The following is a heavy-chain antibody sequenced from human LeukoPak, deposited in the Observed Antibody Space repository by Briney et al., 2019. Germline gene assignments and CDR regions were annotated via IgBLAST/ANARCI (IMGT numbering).Heavy chain of an antibody. J-gene: IGHJ3*02. Sequence: SETLSLTCTVPGGSISNYFWSWIRHPPGKGLEWIGYIYYTGSTNYNPSLKSRVTISVGTSKNQFSLKLSSVTAADTAVYYCARPSRSISTARAFDIWGQGTMVTVSS. V-gene: IGHV4-59*01. CDR1: GGSISNYF. D-gene: IGHD3-10*01. CDR3: ARPSRSISTARAFDI. CDR2: IYYTGST.